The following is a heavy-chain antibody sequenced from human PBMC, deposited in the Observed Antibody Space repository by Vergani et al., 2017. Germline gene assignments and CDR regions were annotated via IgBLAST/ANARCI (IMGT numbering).Heavy chain of an antibody. CDR2: IYYSGRT. Sequence: QLQLQESGPGLVRPSETLSLSCTVSGGSIDNTNYYWDWIRQPPGKGLEWIGSIYYSGRTYYNPSLKSRVTIYVDTSKNQFSLKLSSVTAADTAVYYCAYCGGDCYSGFYFYYMDVWGEGTTVTVSS. V-gene: IGHV4-39*01. CDR3: AYCGGDCYSGFYFYYMDV. D-gene: IGHD2-21*01. CDR1: GGSIDNTNYY. J-gene: IGHJ6*03.